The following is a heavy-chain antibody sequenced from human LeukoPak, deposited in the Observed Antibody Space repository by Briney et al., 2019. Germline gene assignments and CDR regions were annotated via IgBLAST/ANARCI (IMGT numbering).Heavy chain of an antibody. CDR2: IYPGDSDT. CDR1: GYSFTSYW. Sequence: GESLKISCKGSGYSFTSYWIGWVRRMPGKGLEWMGIIYPGDSDTRYSPSFQGQVTISADKSISTAYLQWSSLKASDTAMYYCARAHSSGWYVRWFDPWGQGTLVTVSS. V-gene: IGHV5-51*01. J-gene: IGHJ5*02. CDR3: ARAHSSGWYVRWFDP. D-gene: IGHD6-19*01.